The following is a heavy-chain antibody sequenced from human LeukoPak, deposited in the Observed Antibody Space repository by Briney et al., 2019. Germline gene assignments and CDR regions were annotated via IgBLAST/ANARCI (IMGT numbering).Heavy chain of an antibody. CDR1: GFTFSSYA. CDR3: AKSIYYYYYYGMDV. D-gene: IGHD3-3*02. CDR2: ISGSGGST. J-gene: IGHJ6*02. V-gene: IGHV3-23*01. Sequence: PGGSLRLSCAASGFTFSSYAMTWVRQAAGKGLEWVSAISGSGGSTYYADSVKGRFTISRDNSENTLYLQLNSLRAEDTAVYYCAKSIYYYYYYGMDVWGQGTTVTVSS.